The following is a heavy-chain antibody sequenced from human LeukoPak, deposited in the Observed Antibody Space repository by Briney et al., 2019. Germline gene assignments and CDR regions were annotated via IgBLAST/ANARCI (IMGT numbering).Heavy chain of an antibody. CDR1: GDSVSSNSAA. CDR3: ARGEPGIWYNWNDWWLDP. J-gene: IGHJ5*02. V-gene: IGHV6-1*01. CDR2: TYYRARRNN. Sequence: SQTLSLTCAISGDSVSSNSAAWNWIRQSPSRGLEWLGRTYYRARRNNDYAVSVKSRITINPDTSKNQFSLQLNSVTPEDTAVYYCARGEPGIWYNWNDWWLDPWGQGTLVTVSS. D-gene: IGHD1-1*01.